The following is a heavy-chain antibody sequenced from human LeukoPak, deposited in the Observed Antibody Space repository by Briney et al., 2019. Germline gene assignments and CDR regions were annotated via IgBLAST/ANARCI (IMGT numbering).Heavy chain of an antibody. V-gene: IGHV4-34*01. CDR1: GGSFSGYY. CDR3: ARSYSSGWYLLFDY. J-gene: IGHJ4*02. D-gene: IGHD6-19*01. Sequence: QASETLSLTCAVYGGSFSGYYWSWIRQPPGKGLEWIGEINHSGSTNYNPSLKSRVTISVDTSKNQFSLKLSSVTAADTAVYYCARSYSSGWYLLFDYWGQGTLVTVSS. CDR2: INHSGST.